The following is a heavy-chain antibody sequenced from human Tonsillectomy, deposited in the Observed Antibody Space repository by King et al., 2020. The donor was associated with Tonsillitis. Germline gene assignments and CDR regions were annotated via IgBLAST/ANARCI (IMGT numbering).Heavy chain of an antibody. D-gene: IGHD1-26*01. CDR2: IYSGGST. V-gene: IGHV3-53*02. Sequence: VQLVETGGGLIQPGGSLRLSCAASGFTVSSNYMSWVRQAPGKGLEWVSVIYSGGSTYYADSVKGRFTISRDNSKNTLYLQMNSLRAEDTAVYYCARFSRLGGATRGGWFDPWGQGTLVTVSS. J-gene: IGHJ5*02. CDR3: ARFSRLGGATRGGWFDP. CDR1: GFTVSSNY.